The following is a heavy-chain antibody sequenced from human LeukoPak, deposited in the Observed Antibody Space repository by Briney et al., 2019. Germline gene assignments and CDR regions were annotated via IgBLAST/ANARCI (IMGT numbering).Heavy chain of an antibody. CDR2: IRYDGSNK. D-gene: IGHD3-3*01. Sequence: GGSLRLSCAASGFTFTSYGMHWVRQAPGKGLEWVACIRYDGSNKYYADSVKGRFTISRDNSKNTVYLQMNSLRAEDTAVYYCAGVYDSYYFYYMHVWGKGTTVTVSS. J-gene: IGHJ6*03. CDR3: AGVYDSYYFYYMHV. V-gene: IGHV3-30*02. CDR1: GFTFTSYG.